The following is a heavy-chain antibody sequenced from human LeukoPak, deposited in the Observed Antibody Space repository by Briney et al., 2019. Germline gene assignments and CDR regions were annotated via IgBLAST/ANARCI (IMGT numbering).Heavy chain of an antibody. V-gene: IGHV1-46*01. CDR1: VYTFTINH. J-gene: IGHJ3*02. CDR3: ASRYCSSTSCHYTHGAFDI. CDR2: IKTSCGST. Sequence: GASVKVSCKASVYTFTINHRHWVRQTPGQGREWVGIIKTSCGSTSYAQKFQGRVTMTRDTYKSTVYMELSSLRSEDTAVYYCASRYCSSTSCHYTHGAFDIWGQGTMVTVSS. D-gene: IGHD2-2*01.